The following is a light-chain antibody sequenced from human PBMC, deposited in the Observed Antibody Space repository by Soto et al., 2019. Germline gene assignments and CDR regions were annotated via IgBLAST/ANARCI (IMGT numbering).Light chain of an antibody. J-gene: IGKJ4*01. CDR3: HQRSKWPLT. CDR1: QNIYSN. CDR2: DAS. Sequence: IVMTQSPATLSVSPGERATLSCRASQNIYSNVAWYQQRPGQAPRLLIYDASNRATDIPARFSGSGSGTDFTLTISSLDPEDSAVYYCHQRSKWPLTFGGGTKVDI. V-gene: IGKV3-11*01.